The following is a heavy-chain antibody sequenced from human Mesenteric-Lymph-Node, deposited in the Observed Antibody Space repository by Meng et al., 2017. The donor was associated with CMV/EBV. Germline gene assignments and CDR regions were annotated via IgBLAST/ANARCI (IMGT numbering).Heavy chain of an antibody. CDR2: IDSSGDMI. V-gene: IGHV3-11*01. Sequence: LKISCAASGFIFSDYFMSWIRQAPGKGLEWVSYIDSSGDMIYYADSVKGRFTISRDNAENSLYLQMKSLRAEDTAVYYCARTLYYDILTGYYAPYYYYGMDVWGQGTTVTVSS. D-gene: IGHD3-9*01. CDR1: GFIFSDYF. CDR3: ARTLYYDILTGYYAPYYYYGMDV. J-gene: IGHJ6*02.